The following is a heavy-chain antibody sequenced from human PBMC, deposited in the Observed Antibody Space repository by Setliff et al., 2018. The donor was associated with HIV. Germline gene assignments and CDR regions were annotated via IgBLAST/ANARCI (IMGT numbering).Heavy chain of an antibody. CDR1: GGSISSGYY. CDR2: VFHSGST. Sequence: PSETLSLTCTVSGGSISSGYYWGWIRQPPGKGLEWIGSVFHSGSTYYNPSLKSRVTMSVDTSKNQFSLKLSSVTAADTAVYYCARDAERGYSYGYDYWGQGTLVTVSS. V-gene: IGHV4-38-2*02. CDR3: ARDAERGYSYGYDY. J-gene: IGHJ4*02. D-gene: IGHD5-18*01.